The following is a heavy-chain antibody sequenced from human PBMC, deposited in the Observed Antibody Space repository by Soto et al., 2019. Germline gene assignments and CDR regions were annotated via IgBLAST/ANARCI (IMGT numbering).Heavy chain of an antibody. D-gene: IGHD1-26*01. CDR3: AKDARRTGLLGQWVG. J-gene: IGHJ4*02. CDR2: ISDSGISI. CDR1: GFAFYNYA. V-gene: IGHV3-23*01. Sequence: EEQLLESGGGLIQPGGSLRLSCAASGFAFYNYAMAWVRQAPGKGLEWVSGISDSGISIYYTDSVKGRFTISRDNSKNTLFLQMHSLRGEDTALYYCAKDARRTGLLGQWVGWGQGTLVTVSS.